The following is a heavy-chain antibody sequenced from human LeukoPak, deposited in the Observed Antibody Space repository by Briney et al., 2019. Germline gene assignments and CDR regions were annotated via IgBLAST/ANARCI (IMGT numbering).Heavy chain of an antibody. Sequence: LGESLKIPCKGSGYSFTNYWIGWVRQMPGKGLEGMGIIYPGDSDTRYSPSFQGQVTISADKSISTAYLQWSSLKASDTAMYYCARWEVGATSSMDYWGQGTLVTVSS. V-gene: IGHV5-51*01. CDR3: ARWEVGATSSMDY. D-gene: IGHD1-26*01. CDR2: IYPGDSDT. J-gene: IGHJ4*02. CDR1: GYSFTNYW.